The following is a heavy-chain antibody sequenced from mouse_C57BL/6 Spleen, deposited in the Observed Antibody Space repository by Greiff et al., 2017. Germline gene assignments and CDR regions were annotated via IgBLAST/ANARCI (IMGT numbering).Heavy chain of an antibody. V-gene: IGHV1-69*01. Sequence: QVQLQQPGAELVMPGASVKLSCKASGYTFTSYWMHWVKQRPGQGLEWIGEIDPSDSYTNYNQKFKGKSTLTVDKSSSTAYMQLSSLTSEDSAVDYCARGGSSYEGFAYTGQRGLVTVAA. CDR1: GYTFTSYW. CDR3: ARGGSSYEGFAY. CDR2: IDPSDSYT. J-gene: IGHJ3*01. D-gene: IGHD1-1*01.